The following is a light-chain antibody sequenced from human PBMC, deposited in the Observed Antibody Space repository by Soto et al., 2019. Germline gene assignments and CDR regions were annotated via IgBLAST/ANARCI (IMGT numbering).Light chain of an antibody. CDR3: QQSNSSPYT. Sequence: DIPMTQSPSSLSASVGDRVNITCRASKSISSYLNWYQHKPGTAPKLLIYGASRLQSGVPSRFTGSGSRTDFTLIINSLQPEDFATYFCQQSNSSPYTFGQGTRLEIK. J-gene: IGKJ2*01. CDR1: KSISSY. CDR2: GAS. V-gene: IGKV1-39*01.